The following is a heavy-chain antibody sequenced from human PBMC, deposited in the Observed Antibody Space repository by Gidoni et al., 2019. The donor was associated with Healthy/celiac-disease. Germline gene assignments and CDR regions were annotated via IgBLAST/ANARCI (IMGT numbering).Heavy chain of an antibody. Sequence: GRIKSKTDGGTTDYAAPVKGRFTISRDDSKNTLYLQMNSLKTEDTAVYYCTTDGSGYDWAVAFDIWGQGTMVTVSS. CDR2: IKSKTDGGTT. CDR3: TTDGSGYDWAVAFDI. V-gene: IGHV3-15*01. D-gene: IGHD5-12*01. J-gene: IGHJ3*02.